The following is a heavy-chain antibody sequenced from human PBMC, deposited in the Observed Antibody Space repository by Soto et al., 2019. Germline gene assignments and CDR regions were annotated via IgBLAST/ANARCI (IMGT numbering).Heavy chain of an antibody. J-gene: IGHJ2*01. Sequence: QVQLQQWGAGLLKPSETLSLTCAVYGGSFSGYYWSWIRQPPGKGLEWIGEINHSGSTNYNPSLKSRVTISVDTSKNQFSLKLSSVTAADTAVYYCARKCPASPLLYWYFDLWGRGTLVTVSS. CDR1: GGSFSGYY. D-gene: IGHD2-15*01. CDR3: ARKCPASPLLYWYFDL. CDR2: INHSGST. V-gene: IGHV4-34*01.